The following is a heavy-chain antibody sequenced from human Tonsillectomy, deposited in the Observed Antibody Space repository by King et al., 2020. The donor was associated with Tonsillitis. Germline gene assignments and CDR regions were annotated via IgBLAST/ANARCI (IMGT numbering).Heavy chain of an antibody. CDR3: ARDPRTLDDRFEDY. CDR2: IKQDGSEK. J-gene: IGHJ4*02. V-gene: IGHV3-7*03. Sequence: DVQLVESGGGLVQPGGSLRLSCAASGFTFSSYWMSWVRQAPGKGLEGVANIKQDGSEKYYVDSGKGRFTISRDTAKNSLYMQMNSLRAEDTAVYYCARDPRTLDDRFEDYWGQGTLVTVSS. D-gene: IGHD2/OR15-2a*01. CDR1: GFTFSSYW.